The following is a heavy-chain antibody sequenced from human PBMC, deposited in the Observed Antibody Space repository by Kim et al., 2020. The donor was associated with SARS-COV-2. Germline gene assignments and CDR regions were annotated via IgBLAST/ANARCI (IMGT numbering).Heavy chain of an antibody. CDR3: ARATYGSGSYYPRRGWFDP. V-gene: IGHV3-11*01. J-gene: IGHJ5*02. D-gene: IGHD3-10*01. Sequence: GRFTISRDNAKNSLYLQMNSLRAEDTAVYYCARATYGSGSYYPRRGWFDPWGQGTLVTVSS.